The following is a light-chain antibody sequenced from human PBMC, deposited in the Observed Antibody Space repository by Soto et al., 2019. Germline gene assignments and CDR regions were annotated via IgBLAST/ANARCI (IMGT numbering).Light chain of an antibody. Sequence: DIQMTQSPSSLSASAGDRVTITCQASQDISHYLNWYQQKPGKAPKLLIYAASSLQSGVPSRFSGSGSGTDFTLTISSLQPEDFATYYCQQSYSTPRTFGQGTKVDIK. V-gene: IGKV1-39*01. CDR2: AAS. J-gene: IGKJ1*01. CDR1: QDISHY. CDR3: QQSYSTPRT.